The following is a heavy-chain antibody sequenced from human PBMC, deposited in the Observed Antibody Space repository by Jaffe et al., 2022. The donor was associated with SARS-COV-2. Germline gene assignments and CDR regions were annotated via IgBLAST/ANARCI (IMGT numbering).Heavy chain of an antibody. CDR1: GFTFSSYG. V-gene: IGHV3-30*18. J-gene: IGHJ6*02. D-gene: IGHD2-8*01. CDR3: AKEMVYAISFGYGMDV. CDR2: ISYDGSNK. Sequence: QVQLVESGGGVVQPGRSLRLSCAASGFTFSSYGMHWVRQAPGKGLEWVAVISYDGSNKYYADSVKGRFTISRDNSKNTLYLQMNSLRAEDTAVYYCAKEMVYAISFGYGMDVWGQGTTVTVSS.